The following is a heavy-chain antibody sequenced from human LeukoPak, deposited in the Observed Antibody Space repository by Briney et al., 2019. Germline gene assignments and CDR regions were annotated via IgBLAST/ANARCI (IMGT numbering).Heavy chain of an antibody. CDR3: VKGHLVWELGDYFDY. Sequence: GGSLRLSCAASGITLSSYDMHWVRQAPGKGLEYVSAISSNGGSTYYADSVKGRFTISRDNSKNTLYLQMSSLRAEDTAVYYCVKGHLVWELGDYFDYWGQGTLVTVSS. CDR1: GITLSSYD. V-gene: IGHV3-64D*09. CDR2: ISSNGGST. D-gene: IGHD1-26*01. J-gene: IGHJ4*02.